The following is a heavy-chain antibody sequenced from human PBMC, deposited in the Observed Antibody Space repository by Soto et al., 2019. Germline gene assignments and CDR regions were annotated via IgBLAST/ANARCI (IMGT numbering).Heavy chain of an antibody. CDR3: ARGLRDIVVVVAAFDY. J-gene: IGHJ4*02. V-gene: IGHV4-34*01. CDR2: INHSGST. D-gene: IGHD2-15*01. Sequence: FYGGSFSGYYWSWIRQPPGKGLEWIGEINHSGSTNYNPSLKSRVTISVDTSKNQFSLKLSSVTAADTAVYYCARGLRDIVVVVAAFDYWGQGTLVTVSS. CDR1: GGSFSGYY.